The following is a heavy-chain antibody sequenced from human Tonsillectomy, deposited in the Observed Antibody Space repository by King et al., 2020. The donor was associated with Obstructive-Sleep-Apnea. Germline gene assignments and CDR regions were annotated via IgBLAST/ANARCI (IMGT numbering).Heavy chain of an antibody. CDR2: ISYDGSEK. V-gene: IGHV3-30*04. D-gene: IGHD1-26*01. CDR3: ASDRGQMLLRFSFDI. J-gene: IGHJ3*02. Sequence: VQLVESGGGVVQPGRSLRLSCAASRFTFSSYAMHWVRQAPGKGLEWVAVISYDGSEKYHADSVKGRFTISRDNSKNTLYLQMNSLGAEDTAVYYCASDRGQMLLRFSFDIWGQGTMVTVSS. CDR1: RFTFSSYA.